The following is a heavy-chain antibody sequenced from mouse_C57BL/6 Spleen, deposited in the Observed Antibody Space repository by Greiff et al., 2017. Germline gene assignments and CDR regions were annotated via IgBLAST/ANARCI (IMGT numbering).Heavy chain of an antibody. CDR2: IYPRDGDT. Sequence: VQRVESGPELVKPGASVKISCKASGYAFSSSWMNWVKQRPGKGLEWIGRIYPRDGDTNYNGKFKGKATLTADKSSSTAYMQLSSLTSEDSAVXCCARDSSGYGFDYWGQGTTLTVSS. D-gene: IGHD3-2*02. J-gene: IGHJ2*01. CDR3: ARDSSGYGFDY. V-gene: IGHV1-82*01. CDR1: GYAFSSSW.